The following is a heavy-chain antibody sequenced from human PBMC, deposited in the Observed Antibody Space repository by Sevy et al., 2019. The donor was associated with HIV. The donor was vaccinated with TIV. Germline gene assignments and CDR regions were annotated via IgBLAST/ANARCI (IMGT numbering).Heavy chain of an antibody. V-gene: IGHV3-33*01. CDR3: ARDGATRYCSGGSCYWGIFGLDY. D-gene: IGHD2-15*01. Sequence: GGSLRLSCAASGFTFSSYGMHWVRQAPGKGLEWVAVIWYDGSNKYYADSVKGRFTISRDNSKNTLYLQMNSLRAEDTAVYYCARDGATRYCSGGSCYWGIFGLDYWGQGTLVTVSS. CDR1: GFTFSSYG. CDR2: IWYDGSNK. J-gene: IGHJ4*02.